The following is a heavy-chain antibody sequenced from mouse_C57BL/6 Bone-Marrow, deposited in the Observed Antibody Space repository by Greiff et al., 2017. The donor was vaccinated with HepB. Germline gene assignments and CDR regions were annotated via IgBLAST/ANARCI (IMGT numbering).Heavy chain of an antibody. CDR2: IWSGGST. D-gene: IGHD1-1*01. J-gene: IGHJ2*01. Sequence: QVQLKQSGPGLVQPSQSLSITCTVSGFSLTSYGVHWVRQSPGKGLEWLGVIWSGGSTDYNAAFISRLSISKDNSKSQVFFKMNSLQADDTAIYYCARERVLYYYGPYYFDYWGQGTTLTVSS. CDR3: ARERVLYYYGPYYFDY. V-gene: IGHV2-2*01. CDR1: GFSLTSYG.